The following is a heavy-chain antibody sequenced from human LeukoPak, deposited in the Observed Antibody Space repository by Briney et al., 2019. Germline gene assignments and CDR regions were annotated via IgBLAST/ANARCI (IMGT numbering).Heavy chain of an antibody. Sequence: PSETLSLTCTVSGYSISSGYYWGWIRQPPGKGLEWIGSIYHSGSTYYNPYLKSRVTISVDTSKNQFSLKLSSVTAADTAVYYCARDQPYTDVWGKGTTVTVSS. CDR1: GYSISSGYY. J-gene: IGHJ6*03. CDR2: IYHSGST. CDR3: ARDQPYTDV. V-gene: IGHV4-38-2*02.